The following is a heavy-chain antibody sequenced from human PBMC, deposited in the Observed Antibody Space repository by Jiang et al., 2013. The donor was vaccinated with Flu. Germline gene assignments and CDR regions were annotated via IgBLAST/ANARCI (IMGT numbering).Heavy chain of an antibody. CDR3: ARHDAGDCSSTSCRLYYYYYMDV. J-gene: IGHJ6*03. CDR2: LILVTLIP. V-gene: IGHV5-10-1*02. D-gene: IGHD2-2*01. CDR1: GYSFTSYW. Sequence: GAEVKKPGESLRISCKGSGYSFTSYWISWVRQMPGKGLEWMGRLILVTLIPTTARPSKATSPSQLTSPSALPTCSEQPEASDTAMYYCARHDAGDCSSTSCRLYYYYYMDVWGKGTTV.